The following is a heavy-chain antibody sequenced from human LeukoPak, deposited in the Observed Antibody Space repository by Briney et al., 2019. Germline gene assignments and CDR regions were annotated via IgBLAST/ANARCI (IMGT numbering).Heavy chain of an antibody. J-gene: IGHJ4*02. V-gene: IGHV1-2*02. Sequence: EASVKVSCKASGYTFTGYYMHWVRQAPGQGLEWMGWINPNSGGTNYAQKFQGRVTMTRDTSISTAYMELSRLRSDDTAVYYCARDLPRGPLRFYFDYWGQGTLVTVSS. CDR1: GYTFTGYY. CDR2: INPNSGGT. CDR3: ARDLPRGPLRFYFDY.